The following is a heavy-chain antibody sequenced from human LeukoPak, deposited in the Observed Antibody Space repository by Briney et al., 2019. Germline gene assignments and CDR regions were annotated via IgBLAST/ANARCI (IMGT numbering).Heavy chain of an antibody. V-gene: IGHV5-51*01. CDR3: ATLRYFDWLLLAEYFQH. J-gene: IGHJ1*01. CDR2: IYPGDSDT. D-gene: IGHD3-9*01. CDR1: GYSFTSYW. Sequence: PGESLKISCKGSGYSFTSYWIGWVRQMPGKGLEWMGIIYPGDSDTRYSPSFQGQVTISADKSISTAYLQWSSLKASDTAMYYCATLRYFDWLLLAEYFQHWGQGTLVTVSS.